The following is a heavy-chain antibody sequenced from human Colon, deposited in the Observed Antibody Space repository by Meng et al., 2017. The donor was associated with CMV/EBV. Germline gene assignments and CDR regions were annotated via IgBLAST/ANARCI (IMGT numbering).Heavy chain of an antibody. Sequence: GESLKISCAASGFSFNDYSMSWIRQAPGKGLEWISYISSSGRTIYYADSVRGRFTISRYNARNSLFLQMNTLRADDTAVYSCVRTPAAATGWFDPWGQGTLVTVSS. CDR3: VRTPAAATGWFDP. CDR2: ISSSGRTI. D-gene: IGHD2-15*01. J-gene: IGHJ5*02. V-gene: IGHV3-11*01. CDR1: GFSFNDYS.